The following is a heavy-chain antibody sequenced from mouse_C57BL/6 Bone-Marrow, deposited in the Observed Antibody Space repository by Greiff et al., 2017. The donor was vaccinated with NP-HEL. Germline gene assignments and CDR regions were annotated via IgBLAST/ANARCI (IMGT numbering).Heavy chain of an antibody. CDR1: GYTFTSYW. V-gene: IGHV1-7*01. CDR3: AREFYGSSSYFDY. J-gene: IGHJ2*01. Sequence: QVQLQQPGAELVKPGASVKLSCKASGYTFTSYWMHWVKQRPGQGLEWIGYINPSSGYTKYNQKFKDKATLTADKSSSTAYMQLSSLTYEDSAVYYCAREFYGSSSYFDYWGQGTTLTVSS. D-gene: IGHD1-1*01. CDR2: INPSSGYT.